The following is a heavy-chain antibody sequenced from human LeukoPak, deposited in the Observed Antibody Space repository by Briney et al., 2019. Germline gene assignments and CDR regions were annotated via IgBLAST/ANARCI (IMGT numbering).Heavy chain of an antibody. CDR2: IYTSGST. CDR1: GGSISSYY. D-gene: IGHD2-2*01. J-gene: IGHJ5*02. V-gene: IGHV4-4*07. CDR3: ARYCSSTSCYPRWSEYYNWFDP. Sequence: SETLSLTCTVSGGSISSYYWSWIRQPAGKGLEWIGRIYTSGSTNYNPSLKSRVTMSVDTSKNQFSLKLSSVTAADTAVYYCARYCSSTSCYPRWSEYYNWFDPWGQGTLVTVSS.